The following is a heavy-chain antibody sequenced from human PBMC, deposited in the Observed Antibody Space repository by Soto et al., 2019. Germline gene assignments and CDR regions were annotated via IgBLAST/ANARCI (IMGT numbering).Heavy chain of an antibody. J-gene: IGHJ4*01. CDR1: GDSISRGDYY. Sequence: SETLSLTCTVSGDSISRGDYYWSLIRQSPGKGLEWIGYIYYSGSTYYNPSLKSRITMSVDTSKNQFSLKLSSVTAADTAVYYCARGYNWNYGRGAGSLLFDYWGHGTLVTVSS. D-gene: IGHD1-7*01. CDR3: ARGYNWNYGRGAGSLLFDY. V-gene: IGHV4-30-4*01. CDR2: IYYSGST.